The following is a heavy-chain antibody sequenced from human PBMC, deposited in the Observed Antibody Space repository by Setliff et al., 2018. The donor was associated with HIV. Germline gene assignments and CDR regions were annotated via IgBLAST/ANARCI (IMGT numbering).Heavy chain of an antibody. CDR1: GGSISNYY. J-gene: IGHJ6*03. CDR2: IYYSGST. D-gene: IGHD6-13*01. V-gene: IGHV4-59*01. CDR3: ARGSSWQYYYYYYMDV. Sequence: SETLSLTCTVSGGSISNYYWSWIRQHPGKGLEWIGYIYYSGSTYYNPSLKSRVTISVDTSKSQFSLKLSSVTAADTAVYYCARGSSWQYYYYYYMDVWGKGTTVTVSS.